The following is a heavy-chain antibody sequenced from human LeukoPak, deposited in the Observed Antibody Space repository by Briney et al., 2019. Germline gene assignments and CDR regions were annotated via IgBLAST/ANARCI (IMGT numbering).Heavy chain of an antibody. CDR3: ARERVNYDYVWGRTYYFDY. V-gene: IGHV1-69*06. J-gene: IGHJ4*02. CDR1: GGTFSSYA. Sequence: SVKVSCKASGGTFSSYAISWVRQAPGQGLEWMGGIIPIFGTANYAQKFQGRVTITADKSTSTAYMELSSLRSEDTAVYYCARERVNYDYVWGRTYYFDYWGQGTLVTVSS. CDR2: IIPIFGTA. D-gene: IGHD3-16*01.